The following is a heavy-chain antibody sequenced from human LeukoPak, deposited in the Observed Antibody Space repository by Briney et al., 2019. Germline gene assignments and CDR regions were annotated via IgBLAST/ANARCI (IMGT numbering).Heavy chain of an antibody. CDR2: INHSGST. J-gene: IGHJ3*02. Sequence: SETLSLTCAVYGGSFSGYYWSWIRQPPGKGLEWIGEINHSGSTNYNPSLKSRVTISVDTSKNQFSLKLSSVTAADTAVYYCARVGSSWPPDAFDIWGQGTMVTVSS. V-gene: IGHV4-34*01. CDR3: ARVGSSWPPDAFDI. CDR1: GGSFSGYY. D-gene: IGHD6-13*01.